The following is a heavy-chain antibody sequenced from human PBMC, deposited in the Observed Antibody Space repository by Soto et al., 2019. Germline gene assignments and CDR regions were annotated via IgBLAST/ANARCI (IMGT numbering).Heavy chain of an antibody. J-gene: IGHJ6*02. CDR2: ISGTGGST. CDR1: GFTFNNYA. V-gene: IGHV3-23*01. D-gene: IGHD2-8*01. CDR3: GKGLGNAKEV. Sequence: EVQLLESGGGVVQPGGSLRLSCAASGFTFNNYALNWVRQAPGKGLEWVSSISGTGGSTFYAGSAKGRFTISRDNSKNTLFLQMTSLRAEDTAVYYCGKGLGNAKEVWGQGTTVTVSS.